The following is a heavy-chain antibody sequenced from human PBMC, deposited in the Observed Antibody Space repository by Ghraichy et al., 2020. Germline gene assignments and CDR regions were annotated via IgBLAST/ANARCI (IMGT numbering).Heavy chain of an antibody. Sequence: LSLTCAASGFTFSSYAMSWVRQAPGKGLEWVSAISGSGGSTYYADSVKGRFTISRDNSKNTLYLQMNSLRAEDTAVYYCAKDGGYCSSTSCYGGDAFDIWGQGTMVTVSS. CDR2: ISGSGGST. CDR3: AKDGGYCSSTSCYGGDAFDI. D-gene: IGHD2-2*01. V-gene: IGHV3-23*01. J-gene: IGHJ3*02. CDR1: GFTFSSYA.